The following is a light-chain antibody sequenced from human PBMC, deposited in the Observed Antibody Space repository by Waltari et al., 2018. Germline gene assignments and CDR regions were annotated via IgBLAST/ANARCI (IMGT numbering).Light chain of an antibody. CDR3: QQRSNWLT. J-gene: IGKJ4*01. CDR2: DAS. Sequence: EIVMTQSPATLSVSPGESATLPCRASQSITNYLAWYQQKRGQAPRLLISDASNRATCIPARFSGSGSGTDFTLTISSLEPEDFAVYYCQQRSNWLTFGGGTKVEIK. V-gene: IGKV3-11*01. CDR1: QSITNY.